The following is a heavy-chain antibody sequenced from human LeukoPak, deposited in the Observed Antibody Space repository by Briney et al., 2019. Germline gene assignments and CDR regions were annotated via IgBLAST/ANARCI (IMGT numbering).Heavy chain of an antibody. CDR1: GFIVSTNY. V-gene: IGHV3-23*01. CDR2: TSGSGAST. CDR3: ANQMTNWNYFDY. D-gene: IGHD1-1*01. J-gene: IGHJ4*02. Sequence: GGSLRLSCAASGFIVSTNYMSWVRQAPGKGLQWVSGTSGSGASTYYADSVKGRFTISRDNSKNTLYLQMNSLRAEDTAVYYCANQMTNWNYFDYWGQGTLVTVSS.